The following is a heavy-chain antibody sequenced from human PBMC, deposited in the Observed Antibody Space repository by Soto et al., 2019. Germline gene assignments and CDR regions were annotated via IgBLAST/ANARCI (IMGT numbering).Heavy chain of an antibody. V-gene: IGHV4-31*03. J-gene: IGHJ5*02. Sequence: QVQLQESGPGLVKPSQTLSLTCTVSGGPISSGGYYWNWIRQHPGKGLEWIGYIFYSGSTYYNPSLKGRVTISVDMSKNQFSLRLSSVTAADTAVYYCASDPGGTKWFDPWGQGTLVTVSS. D-gene: IGHD3-16*01. CDR3: ASDPGGTKWFDP. CDR1: GGPISSGGYY. CDR2: IFYSGST.